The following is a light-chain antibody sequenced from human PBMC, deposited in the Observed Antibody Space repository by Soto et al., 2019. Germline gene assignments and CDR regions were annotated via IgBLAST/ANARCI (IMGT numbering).Light chain of an antibody. V-gene: IGLV1-44*01. CDR3: AAWDDSLNGYV. CDR1: SSNIGSNT. J-gene: IGLJ1*01. CDR2: SNN. Sequence: QSVLTQPPSASGTPGQRVTISCSGSSSNIGSNTVNWYQQLPGTAPKLLIYSNNQRPSGGPDRFSGSKSGTSASLAIRGRQSDDEADYYCAAWDDSLNGYVFGTGTKLTVL.